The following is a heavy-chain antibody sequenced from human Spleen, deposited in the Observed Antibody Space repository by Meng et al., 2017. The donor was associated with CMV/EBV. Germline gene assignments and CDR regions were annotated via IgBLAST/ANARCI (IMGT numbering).Heavy chain of an antibody. J-gene: IGHJ4*02. CDR2: IIPLLGVA. D-gene: IGHD6-13*01. V-gene: IGHV1-69*16. CDR3: AMRSDSSSWYEAPDFDY. Sequence: SVKVSCKASGGTVSSYSISWVRQAPGQGLEWMGGIIPLLGVANYAQKFQGRVTITTDESTSTAYMELSSLRSEDTAVYYCAMRSDSSSWYEAPDFDYWGQGTLVTVSS. CDR1: GGTVSSYS.